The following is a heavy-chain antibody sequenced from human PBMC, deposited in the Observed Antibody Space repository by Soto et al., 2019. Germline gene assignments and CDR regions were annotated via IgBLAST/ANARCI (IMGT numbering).Heavy chain of an antibody. CDR3: AKADYSYSWAPGDY. V-gene: IGHV3-23*01. D-gene: IGHD6-13*01. CDR2: ISGSGDTT. CDR1: RLTFSNYA. J-gene: IGHJ4*02. Sequence: EVQVLESGGGLVQPGGSLRLSCVISRLTFSNYALNWVRQAPGKGLEWVSSISGSGDTTYYVDSVKGRFTISRDNSKNTLYLQMNSLRVEDTALYYCAKADYSYSWAPGDYWGQGTLVTVSS.